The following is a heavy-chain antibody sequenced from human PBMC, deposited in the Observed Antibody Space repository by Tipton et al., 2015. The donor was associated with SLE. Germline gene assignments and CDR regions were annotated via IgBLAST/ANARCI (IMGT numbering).Heavy chain of an antibody. D-gene: IGHD1-26*01. CDR3: ARPSGSYDFDY. J-gene: IGHJ4*02. CDR2: VYPSDSDT. V-gene: IGHV5-51*03. Sequence: QLVQSGAVVKKPGESLRISCQGSGYIFSSYMIAWVRQMPGKGLEWMGMVYPSDSDTRYSPSFQGQVTISVDRSINTTYLLWSNLKASDTAMYYCARPSGSYDFDYWGQGTLVTVSS. CDR1: GYIFSSYM.